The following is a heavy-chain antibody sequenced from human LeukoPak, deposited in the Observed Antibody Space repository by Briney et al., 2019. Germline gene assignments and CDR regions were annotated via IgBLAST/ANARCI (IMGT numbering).Heavy chain of an antibody. Sequence: TSETLSLTCTVSGTSIRNYYWSLVRQSPGQGLEWLAYGHHTGSSNFSPPFRSRVTTSVDASRNQFSLRLTSMTAADTVVYYCAREMEGTDHDSTAAFHYCGQGILVIVSS. J-gene: IGHJ4*02. CDR3: AREMEGTDHDSTAAFHY. V-gene: IGHV4-59*01. CDR2: GHHTGSS. D-gene: IGHD3-22*01. CDR1: GTSIRNYY.